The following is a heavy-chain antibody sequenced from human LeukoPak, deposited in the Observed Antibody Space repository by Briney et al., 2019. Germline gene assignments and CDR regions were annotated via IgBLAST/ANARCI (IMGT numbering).Heavy chain of an antibody. V-gene: IGHV4-39*01. CDR2: IYYSGCI. D-gene: IGHD5-24*01. J-gene: IGHJ5*02. CDR1: GGSISSSSYY. CDR3: ACLWRWLQLSWFDP. Sequence: SSETLSLTCTVSGGSISSSSYYWGWIRQPPGKGLEWIGSIYYSGCIYYNPSLKSRVTISVDTSKNQFSLKLSSVTAADTAVYYCACLWRWLQLSWFDPWGQGTLVTVST.